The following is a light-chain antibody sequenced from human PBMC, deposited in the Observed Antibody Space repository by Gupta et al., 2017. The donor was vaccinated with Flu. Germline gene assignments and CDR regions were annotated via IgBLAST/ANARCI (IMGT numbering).Light chain of an antibody. CDR1: QSLVYGDGRTY. Sequence: DVVLTQSPLSLPVTLGQPASISCRSSQSLVYGDGRTYLIWFQQRPGQSPRRLIHNVSNRESGVPDRFSGSGSGTDCTLRSSSVAADDVGVYFCMQGTHFPWTFGQGTRVEI. CDR3: MQGTHFPWT. J-gene: IGKJ1*01. CDR2: NVS. V-gene: IGKV2-30*01.